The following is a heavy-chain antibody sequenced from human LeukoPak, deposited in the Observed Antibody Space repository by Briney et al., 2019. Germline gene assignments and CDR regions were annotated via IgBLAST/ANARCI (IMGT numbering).Heavy chain of an antibody. CDR3: AKHPDRVTGTTLLGFDP. D-gene: IGHD1-20*01. J-gene: IGHJ5*02. CDR2: FYSGDTT. Sequence: GGSLRLSCAASGFIVSSTYMSWVRQAPGKGLEWVSVFYSGDTTYYADSVKGRFTISRDNSKNTLYLQMNSLRAEDTAVYYCAKHPDRVTGTTLLGFDPWGQGTLVTVSS. V-gene: IGHV3-66*04. CDR1: GFIVSSTY.